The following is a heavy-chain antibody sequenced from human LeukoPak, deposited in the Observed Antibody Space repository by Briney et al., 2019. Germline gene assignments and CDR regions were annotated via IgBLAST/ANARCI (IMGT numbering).Heavy chain of an antibody. V-gene: IGHV1-2*02. Sequence: ASVKVSCKASGYTFTGYYMHWVRQAPGQGLEWMGWINPNSGGTNYAQKFQGRVTMTSDTPISTAYMELSRLRSDDTAVYYCARGKDAYYYYMDVWGKGTTVTISS. J-gene: IGHJ6*03. CDR3: ARGKDAYYYYMDV. CDR2: INPNSGGT. CDR1: GYTFTGYY.